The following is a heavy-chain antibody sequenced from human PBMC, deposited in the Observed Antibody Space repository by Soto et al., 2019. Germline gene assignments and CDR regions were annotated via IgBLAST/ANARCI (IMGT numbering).Heavy chain of an antibody. CDR3: SYSSSWLVEF. V-gene: IGHV3-66*01. Sequence: EVQLVESGGDLVQPGGSLRLSCAASGFTVTSNYMSWVRQAPGKGLEWVSVIYTGGSTYYADSMKGRFTISRDNSKNTLYIQMNSLRAEDTAVYFCSYSSSWLVEFWGQGALVAVSS. J-gene: IGHJ4*02. D-gene: IGHD6-13*01. CDR2: IYTGGST. CDR1: GFTVTSNY.